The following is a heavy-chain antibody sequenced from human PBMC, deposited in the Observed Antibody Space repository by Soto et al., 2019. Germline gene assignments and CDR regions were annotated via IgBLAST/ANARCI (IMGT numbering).Heavy chain of an antibody. V-gene: IGHV3-33*01. CDR2: IWYDGSNK. CDR3: ARVVGDTSGYYSPYFDF. CDR1: GFTLSIYG. Sequence: QVQLVESGGGVVQPGRSLRLSCAASGFTLSIYGMHWVRQAPGKGLEWVALIWYDGSNKYYAGSVKGRFTISRDNSKNTLYLQMNSLRAEDTAVYYCARVVGDTSGYYSPYFDFWGQGTLVTVSS. D-gene: IGHD3-22*01. J-gene: IGHJ4*02.